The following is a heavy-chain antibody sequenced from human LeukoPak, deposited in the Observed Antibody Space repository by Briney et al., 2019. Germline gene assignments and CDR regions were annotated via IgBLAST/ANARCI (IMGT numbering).Heavy chain of an antibody. CDR3: ARDGIEAAGTFSWFDP. CDR1: GFIFSSYG. J-gene: IGHJ5*02. V-gene: IGHV3-30*03. Sequence: PGGSLRLSCAASGFIFSSYGMHWVRQAPGKGLEWVAVISYDGTNKYYADSVKGRFTISRDNSKNTLYLQMNSLRAEDTAVYYCARDGIEAAGTFSWFDPWGQGTLVTVSS. D-gene: IGHD6-13*01. CDR2: ISYDGTNK.